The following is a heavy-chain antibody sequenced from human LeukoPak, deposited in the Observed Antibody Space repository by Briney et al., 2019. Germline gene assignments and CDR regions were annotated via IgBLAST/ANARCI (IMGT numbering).Heavy chain of an antibody. V-gene: IGHV3-30*18. D-gene: IGHD2-2*01. CDR3: AKDWSRVPAAADDY. CDR2: ISYDGSNK. CDR1: GFTSSSYG. J-gene: IGHJ4*02. Sequence: GGSLRLSCAASGFTSSSYGMHWVRQAPGKGLEWVAVISYDGSNKYYADSVKGRFTISRDNSKNTLYLQMNSLRAEDTAVYYCAKDWSRVPAAADDYWGQGTLVTVSS.